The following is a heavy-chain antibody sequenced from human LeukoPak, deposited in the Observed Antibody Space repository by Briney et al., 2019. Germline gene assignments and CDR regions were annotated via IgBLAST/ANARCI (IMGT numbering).Heavy chain of an antibody. CDR2: INTNTGNP. D-gene: IGHD2-15*01. V-gene: IGHV7-4-1*02. CDR1: GYTFTSYA. CDR3: ASALRPYCSGGSCYSRFDAFDI. J-gene: IGHJ3*02. Sequence: ASVKVSCKASGYTFTSYAMNWVRQAPGQGLEWMGWINTNTGNPTYAQGFTGRFVFSLDTSVSTAYLQISSLKAEDTAVYYCASALRPYCSGGSCYSRFDAFDIWGQGTTVTVSS.